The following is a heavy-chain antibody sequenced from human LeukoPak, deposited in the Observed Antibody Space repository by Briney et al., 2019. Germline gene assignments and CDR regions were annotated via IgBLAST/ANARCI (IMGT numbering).Heavy chain of an antibody. J-gene: IGHJ5*02. D-gene: IGHD2-2*01. Sequence: PSETLSLTCTVSGGSISSYYWSWIRQPAGKGLEWIGRIYTSGSTNYNPSLKSRVTMSVDTSKNQFSLKLSSVTAADTAVYYCARDTRGYCSSTSCSHSNWFDPWGQGTLVTVSS. V-gene: IGHV4-4*07. CDR3: ARDTRGYCSSTSCSHSNWFDP. CDR2: IYTSGST. CDR1: GGSISSYY.